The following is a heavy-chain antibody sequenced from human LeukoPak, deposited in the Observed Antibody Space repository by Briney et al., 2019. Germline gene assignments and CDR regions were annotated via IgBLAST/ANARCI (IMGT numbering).Heavy chain of an antibody. V-gene: IGHV4-59*01. D-gene: IGHD2-2*01. Sequence: SETLSLTCTVSGGSINSYYWTWIRQPPGKALEWIGYIYYSGSTYYNPSLKSRVTISLDTSKNQFSLKLSSVTAADTAVYYCARVATPFSTLNGFAPWARGPRLTS. CDR2: IYYSGST. CDR3: ARVATPFSTLNGFAP. J-gene: IGHJ5*02. CDR1: GGSINSYY.